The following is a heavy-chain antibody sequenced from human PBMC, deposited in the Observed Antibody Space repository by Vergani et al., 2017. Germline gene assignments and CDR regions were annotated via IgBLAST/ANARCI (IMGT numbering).Heavy chain of an antibody. J-gene: IGHJ6*02. CDR3: ARGLGLRLLQGYGMDV. CDR2: IIPIFGTA. D-gene: IGHD5-12*01. V-gene: IGHV1-69*12. Sequence: QVQLVQSGAEVKKPGSSVKVSCKASGGTFSSYAISWVRQAPGQGLEWMGGIIPIFGTANYAQKFQGRVTITADESTSTAYMELSSLRSEDTAVFYCARGLGLRLLQGYGMDVWGQGTTVTVSS. CDR1: GGTFSSYA.